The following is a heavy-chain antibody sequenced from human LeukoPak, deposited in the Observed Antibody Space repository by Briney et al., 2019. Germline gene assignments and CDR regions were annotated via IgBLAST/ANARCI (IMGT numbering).Heavy chain of an antibody. Sequence: SGTLSLTCAVSGYSISNGYYWVWIRPPPGRGLEWIGSLYHSDSAYYNTSLRSRVSMSVDTSKNQFPLTLSFVTAADTAVYYCARQHDSYYYYYIDVWGSGTTVTVSS. CDR2: LYHSDSA. CDR3: ARQHDSYYYYYIDV. CDR1: GYSISNGYY. V-gene: IGHV4-38-2*01. J-gene: IGHJ6*03.